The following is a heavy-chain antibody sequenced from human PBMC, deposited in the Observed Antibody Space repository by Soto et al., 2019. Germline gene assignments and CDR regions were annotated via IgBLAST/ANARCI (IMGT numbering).Heavy chain of an antibody. Sequence: SVKVSCKASGGTFRSYTISWVRQAPGQGLEWMGRIIPILGIANYAQKFQGRVTITADKSTSTAYMELSSLRSEDTAVYYCARDLSGYSSGWYDYWGQGTLVTVSS. CDR1: GGTFRSYT. D-gene: IGHD6-19*01. J-gene: IGHJ4*02. V-gene: IGHV1-69*04. CDR2: IIPILGIA. CDR3: ARDLSGYSSGWYDY.